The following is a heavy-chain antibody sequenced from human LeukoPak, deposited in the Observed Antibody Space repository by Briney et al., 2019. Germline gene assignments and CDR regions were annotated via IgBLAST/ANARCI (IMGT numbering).Heavy chain of an antibody. CDR2: INPNSGGT. CDR1: GYTFTGYY. J-gene: IGHJ5*02. D-gene: IGHD3-16*01. V-gene: IGHV1-2*02. Sequence: ASVKVSCKASGYTFTGYYMHWVRQAPGQGLEWMGWINPNSGGTNYAQKFQGRVTMTRDTSISTAYMELSRLRSDDTAVYYCARLTLRGGWFDPWGQGTLVTVSS. CDR3: ARLTLRGGWFDP.